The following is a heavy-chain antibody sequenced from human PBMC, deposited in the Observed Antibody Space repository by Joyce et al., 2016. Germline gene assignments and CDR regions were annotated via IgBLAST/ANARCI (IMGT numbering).Heavy chain of an antibody. CDR1: EYNLINYW. Sequence: EEQLVQSGAEVKKPGESLRISCKASEYNLINYWISWVRQMPGKGLEWMGRIDPLNSDIEYTPSFQGRITISSDTFASTAFLHWSSLTASDTAIYYCARHRGGGNFVPFDYWGQGSLVTVSS. V-gene: IGHV5-10-1*03. CDR3: ARHRGGGNFVPFDY. J-gene: IGHJ4*02. D-gene: IGHD4-23*01. CDR2: IDPLNSDI.